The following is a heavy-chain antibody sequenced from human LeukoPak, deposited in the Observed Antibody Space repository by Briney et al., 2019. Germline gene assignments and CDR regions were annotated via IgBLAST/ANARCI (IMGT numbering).Heavy chain of an antibody. CDR1: GYTFTNYD. V-gene: IGHV1-2*06. CDR3: ARDGATVTTSWFNMDV. D-gene: IGHD4-17*01. J-gene: IGHJ6*03. CDR2: INPNSGGT. Sequence: GASVKVSCKASGYTFTNYDINWVRQATGQGLEWMGRINPNSGGTNYAQKFQGRVTMTRDTSISTAYMELSRLRSDDTAVYYCARDGATVTTSWFNMDVWAKGTTLTVSS.